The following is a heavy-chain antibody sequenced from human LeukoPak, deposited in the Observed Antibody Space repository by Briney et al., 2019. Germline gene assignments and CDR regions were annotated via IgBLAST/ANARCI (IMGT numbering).Heavy chain of an antibody. CDR2: ISGSGGNT. V-gene: IGHV3-23*01. Sequence: PGGSLRLSCAASKVTFSDYAMNWVRQAPGKGLEWVCCISGSGGNTYYADSVKGRFTISRENSQNTLYLQMKSLRAEDTPLYYCAKGTGINHYHWIDPWGQGTQVTVSS. J-gene: IGHJ5*02. CDR1: KVTFSDYA. CDR3: AKGTGINHYHWIDP. D-gene: IGHD1-1*01.